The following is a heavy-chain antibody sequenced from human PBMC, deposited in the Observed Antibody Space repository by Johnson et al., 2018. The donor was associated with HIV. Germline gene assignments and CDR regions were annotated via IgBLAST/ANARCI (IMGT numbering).Heavy chain of an antibody. CDR2: IYSGGST. D-gene: IGHD1-20*01. J-gene: IGHJ3*02. CDR1: GFTVSSNY. CDR3: ARYSWNVGAFHI. V-gene: IGHV3-66*02. Sequence: VQLLESGGGLVQPGRSLRLSCAASGFTVSSNYMSWVRQAPGKGLEWVSVIYSGGSTYYADSVKGRFTISRDNSKNTLYLQMNSLRAEDTAVYYCARYSWNVGAFHIWGQGTMVTVSS.